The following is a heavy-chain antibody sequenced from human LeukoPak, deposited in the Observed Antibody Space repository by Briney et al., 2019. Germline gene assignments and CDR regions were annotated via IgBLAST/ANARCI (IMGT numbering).Heavy chain of an antibody. CDR2: IIPIFGKA. D-gene: IGHD3-10*01. V-gene: IGHV1-69*13. CDR1: GGTLSNFA. Sequence: SVKVSCKASGGTLSNFAISWVRQAPGEGLEWRGGIIPIFGKAKYAQKFQGSVTITADESTSTAYMELSSLRSEDTAMYYCARDYYGSGSYYFDYWGQGSLVTVSS. J-gene: IGHJ4*02. CDR3: ARDYYGSGSYYFDY.